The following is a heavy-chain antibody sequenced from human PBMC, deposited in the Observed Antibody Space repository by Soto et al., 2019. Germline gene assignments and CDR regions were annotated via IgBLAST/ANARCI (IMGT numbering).Heavy chain of an antibody. V-gene: IGHV3-48*01. J-gene: IGHJ4*02. Sequence: EVQLVESGGGLVQAGGSLRRSCAASGFVLSSYSMSWVRQAPGKGLEWVSYIGTGTRTRYYADSVKGRFTISRDNGKNSLFLQMNSLRAEDTALYYCARSYSYGFGYWGQGTLVTVSS. CDR2: IGTGTRTR. D-gene: IGHD5-18*01. CDR1: GFVLSSYS. CDR3: ARSYSYGFGY.